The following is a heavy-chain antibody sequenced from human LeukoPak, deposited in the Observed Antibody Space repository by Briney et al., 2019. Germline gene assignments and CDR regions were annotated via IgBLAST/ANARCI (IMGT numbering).Heavy chain of an antibody. CDR2: ISYDGSNK. Sequence: GGSLRLSCAASGFTFSSYAMHWVRQAPGKGLEWVAVISYDGSNKYYADSVKGRFTISRDNSKNTLYLQMNSLRAEDTAVYYCARGGWGAFDIWGQGTMVTVSS. D-gene: IGHD1-26*01. CDR1: GFTFSSYA. J-gene: IGHJ3*02. V-gene: IGHV3-30-3*01. CDR3: ARGGWGAFDI.